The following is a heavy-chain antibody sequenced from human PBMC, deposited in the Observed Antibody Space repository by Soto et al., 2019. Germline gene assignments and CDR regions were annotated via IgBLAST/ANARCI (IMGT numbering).Heavy chain of an antibody. CDR2: IYYSGST. Sequence: SETLSLTCTVSGGSLSSSSYYWGWIRQPPGKGLEWIGSIYYSGSTYYNPSLKSRVTISVDTSKNQFSLKLSSVTAADTAVYYCARRSTEWVFIRDSIDTWDQGPMVSV. J-gene: IGHJ3*02. CDR3: ARRSTEWVFIRDSIDT. CDR1: GGSLSSSSYY. V-gene: IGHV4-39*01. D-gene: IGHD3-3*01.